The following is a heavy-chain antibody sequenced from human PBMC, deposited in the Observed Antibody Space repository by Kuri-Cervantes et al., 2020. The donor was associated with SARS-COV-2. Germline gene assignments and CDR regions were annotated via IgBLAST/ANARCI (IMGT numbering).Heavy chain of an antibody. D-gene: IGHD4-11*01. CDR1: GFTFSSYA. V-gene: IGHV3-30-3*01. J-gene: IGHJ5*02. CDR3: ARDAWAQKTTVNWFDP. Sequence: LSLTCVASGFTFSSYAMHWVRQAPGKGLEWVAVISYDGSNKYYADSVKGRFTISRDNSKNTLYLQMNSLRAEDTAVYYCARDAWAQKTTVNWFDPWGQGTLVTVSS. CDR2: ISYDGSNK.